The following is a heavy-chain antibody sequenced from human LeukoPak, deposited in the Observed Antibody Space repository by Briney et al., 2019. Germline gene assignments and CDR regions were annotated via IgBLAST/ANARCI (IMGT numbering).Heavy chain of an antibody. CDR3: ARAMSREPTLSQY. CDR1: GYTFTSYG. J-gene: IGHJ4*02. Sequence: ASVKVSCKASGYTFTSYGISWVRQAPGQGLEWLGWISTYNNNTHYAQKFQVRVTMTTDTSTSTAYMELRSLRSDDTAVYYCARAMSREPTLSQYWGQGTLVTVSS. CDR2: ISTYNNNT. D-gene: IGHD1-26*01. V-gene: IGHV1-18*01.